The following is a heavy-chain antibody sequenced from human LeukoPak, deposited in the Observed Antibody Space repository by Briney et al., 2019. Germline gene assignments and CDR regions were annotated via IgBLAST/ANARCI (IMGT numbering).Heavy chain of an antibody. CDR3: AKALTEYSSGWYLYYFDY. J-gene: IGHJ4*02. CDR2: ISWNSGSI. Sequence: PGGSLRLSCAASGFTFDDYAMHWVRHAPGKGLEWVSGISWNSGSIGYADSVKGRFTISRDNAKNSLYLQVNSLRAEDTALYYCAKALTEYSSGWYLYYFDYWGQGTLVTVSS. D-gene: IGHD6-13*01. V-gene: IGHV3-9*01. CDR1: GFTFDDYA.